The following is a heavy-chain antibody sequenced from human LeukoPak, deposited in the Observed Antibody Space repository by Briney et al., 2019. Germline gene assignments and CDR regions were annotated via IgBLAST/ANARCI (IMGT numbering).Heavy chain of an antibody. J-gene: IGHJ4*02. Sequence: GGSLRLSCVASGFMFNKYGMSWVRQAPGKGLEWVSVIYSDGSTYYADSVKGRFTISRDNSKNTLDLQMTGLRAEDTAVYYCARERGRGRDSPWFDYWGQGTLVTVSS. CDR3: ARERGRGRDSPWFDY. CDR1: GFMFNKYG. D-gene: IGHD1-26*01. CDR2: IYSDGST. V-gene: IGHV3-53*01.